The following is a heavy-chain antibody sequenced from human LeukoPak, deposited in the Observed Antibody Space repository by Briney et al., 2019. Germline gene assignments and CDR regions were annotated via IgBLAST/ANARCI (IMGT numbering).Heavy chain of an antibody. CDR3: ARQRIVVVVAATFDY. D-gene: IGHD2-15*01. CDR2: IYHSGST. J-gene: IGHJ4*02. V-gene: IGHV4-39*01. CDR1: GGSISSSSYY. Sequence: KPSETLSLTCTVSGGSISSSSYYWGWIRQPPGKGLEWIGSIYHSGSTYYNPSLKSRVTISVDTSKNQFSLKLSSVTAADTAVYYCARQRIVVVVAATFDYWGQGTLVTVSS.